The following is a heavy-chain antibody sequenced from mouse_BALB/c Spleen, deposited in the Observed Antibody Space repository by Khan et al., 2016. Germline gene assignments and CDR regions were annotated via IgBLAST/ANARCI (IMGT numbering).Heavy chain of an antibody. CDR3: SRRSLPVLYYAVVY. CDR1: GYVFTNYG. J-gene: IGHJ4*01. CDR2: IKTYSGQA. Sequence: QIQLVQSGPEVKKPGVTVKISCKTSGYVFTNYGMNWVKQTPGKGLKWMGWIKTYSGQATYAADFKGRFAFSSDTCARPAYLQINSPKNEDMATYFWSRRSLPVLYYAVVYWGQWISVTLSS. D-gene: IGHD6-1*01. V-gene: IGHV9-1*02.